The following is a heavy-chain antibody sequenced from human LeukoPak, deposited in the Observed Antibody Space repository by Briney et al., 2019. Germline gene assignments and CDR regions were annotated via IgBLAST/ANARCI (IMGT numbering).Heavy chain of an antibody. CDR1: GYTFTSFG. D-gene: IGHD1-7*01. CDR2: ISARNGNI. V-gene: IGHV1-18*01. J-gene: IGHJ6*02. CDR3: AMIGNWNYVKNGMDV. Sequence: GASVKVSCKASGYTFTSFGISWLRQAPGQGLEWMGWISARNGNINYAQKFQGRVTMTTDTSTSTAYMELRSLRSEDTAVYYCAMIGNWNYVKNGMDVWGQGTTVTVSS.